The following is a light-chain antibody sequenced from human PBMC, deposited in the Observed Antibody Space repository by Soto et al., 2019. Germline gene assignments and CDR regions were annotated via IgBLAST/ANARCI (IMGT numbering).Light chain of an antibody. CDR3: QQRSDWRAT. Sequence: IVLTQSPATLSLSPLERATLSFRASQSVSGYLAWYQQKPGQAPRLLIYDASNRATGIPARFSGSGSGTDFTLTISSLEPEDFAVYYCQQRSDWRATFGPGTKVDIK. CDR2: DAS. J-gene: IGKJ3*01. CDR1: QSVSGY. V-gene: IGKV3-11*01.